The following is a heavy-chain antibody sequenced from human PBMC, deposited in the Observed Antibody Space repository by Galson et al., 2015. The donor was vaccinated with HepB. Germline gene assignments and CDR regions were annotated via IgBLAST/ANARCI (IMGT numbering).Heavy chain of an antibody. D-gene: IGHD2-2*02. CDR3: ASRYCSSTSCYTGFDY. J-gene: IGHJ4*02. CDR1: GYTFTSYG. CDR2: FDPEDGET. Sequence: SVKVSCKASGYTFTSYGISWVRQAPGKGLEWMGGFDPEDGETIYAQKFQGRVTMTEDTSTDTAYMELSSLRSEDTAVYYCASRYCSSTSCYTGFDYWGQGTLVTVSS. V-gene: IGHV1-24*01.